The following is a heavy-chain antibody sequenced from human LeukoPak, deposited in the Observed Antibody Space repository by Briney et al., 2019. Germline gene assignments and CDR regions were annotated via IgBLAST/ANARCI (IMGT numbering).Heavy chain of an antibody. D-gene: IGHD5-12*01. Sequence: PGGSLRLSCAASGFTFSSYAMSWVRQAPGKGLEWVSAISDSGGSTYYADSVKGRFTISRDNSKNTPYLQMNSLRAEDTAVYYCAKGRGYSGYDSTWFDPWGQGTLVTVSS. J-gene: IGHJ5*02. CDR1: GFTFSSYA. V-gene: IGHV3-23*01. CDR3: AKGRGYSGYDSTWFDP. CDR2: ISDSGGST.